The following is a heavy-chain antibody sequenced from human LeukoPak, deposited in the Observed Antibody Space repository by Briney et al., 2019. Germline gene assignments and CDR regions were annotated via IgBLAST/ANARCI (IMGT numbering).Heavy chain of an antibody. CDR3: TRDHGWGYYGSGSFDY. V-gene: IGHV3-15*01. Sequence: GGSLRLSCAASGFTFSNVWMIWLRQAPGQGLEWVGRIKSKTDGGTTDYPAPVKGRFTISRDDSKNTLYLQMNSLKTEDTAVYYCTRDHGWGYYGSGSFDYWGQGTLVTVSS. CDR2: IKSKTDGGTT. D-gene: IGHD3-10*01. J-gene: IGHJ4*02. CDR1: GFTFSNVW.